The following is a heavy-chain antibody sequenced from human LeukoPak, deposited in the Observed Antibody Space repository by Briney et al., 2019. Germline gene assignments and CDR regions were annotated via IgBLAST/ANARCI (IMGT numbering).Heavy chain of an antibody. D-gene: IGHD3-9*01. Sequence: PGGSLRLSCAASGFTFSSYAMHWVRQAPGKGLEWVAVISYDGSNKYYADSVKGRFTISRDNSKNTLYLQMNSLRAEDTAVYYCAREAYFDWLLLGYWGQGTLVTVSS. CDR3: AREAYFDWLLLGY. V-gene: IGHV3-30*04. CDR2: ISYDGSNK. CDR1: GFTFSSYA. J-gene: IGHJ4*02.